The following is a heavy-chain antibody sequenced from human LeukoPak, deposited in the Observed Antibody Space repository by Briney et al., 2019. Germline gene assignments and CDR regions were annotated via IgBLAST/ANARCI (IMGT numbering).Heavy chain of an antibody. CDR2: ISYDGSNK. J-gene: IGHJ1*01. D-gene: IGHD3-3*01. CDR3: AKDLASYYDFWSASQH. Sequence: PGGSLRLSCAASGFTFSSYGMHLVRQAPGKGLECVAAISYDGSNKYYADSVKGRFTISRDNSKNTLYLQMNSLRDEDTAVYYCAKDLASYYDFWSASQHWGQGTMVTVSS. CDR1: GFTFSSYG. V-gene: IGHV3-30*18.